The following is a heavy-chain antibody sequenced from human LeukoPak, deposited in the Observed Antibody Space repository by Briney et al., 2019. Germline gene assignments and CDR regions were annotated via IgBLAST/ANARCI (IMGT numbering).Heavy chain of an antibody. CDR2: IYTSGST. CDR1: GGSISSGSYY. D-gene: IGHD5-18*01. CDR3: ARTTEGGYTYDYFYYYYMDV. V-gene: IGHV4-61*02. J-gene: IGHJ6*03. Sequence: PSETLSLTCTVSGGSISSGSYYWSWIRQPAGKGPEWIGRIYTSGSTNYNPSLKSRVTISVDTSKNQFSLKLSSVTVADTAVYYCARTTEGGYTYDYFYYYYMDVWGKGTTVTISS.